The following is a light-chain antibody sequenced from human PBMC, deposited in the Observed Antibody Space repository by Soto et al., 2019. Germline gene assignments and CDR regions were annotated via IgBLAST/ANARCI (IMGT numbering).Light chain of an antibody. V-gene: IGLV2-14*01. CDR2: EVS. J-gene: IGLJ2*01. Sequence: QSVLTQPASVSGSPGQSITVSCTGTSSDVGGYNYVSWYQQHPGKVPKLMIYEVSTRPSGVSNRFSASKSGNTASLTISGLQAEDEADYYCSSYTSNSTLEFGGGTKLTVL. CDR3: SSYTSNSTLE. CDR1: SSDVGGYNY.